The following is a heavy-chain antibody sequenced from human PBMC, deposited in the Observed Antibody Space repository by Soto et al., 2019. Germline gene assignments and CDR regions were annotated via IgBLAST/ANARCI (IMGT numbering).Heavy chain of an antibody. CDR1: GFTFSNAW. V-gene: IGHV3-15*01. Sequence: PGRSLRLSCAASGFTFSNAWMSWVRQAPGKGLEWVGRIKSKTDGGTTDYAAPVKGRFTISRDDSKNTLYLQMNSLKTEDTAVYYCTTDARRNRLGVWGEGTMVTVSS. J-gene: IGHJ6*02. CDR3: TTDARRNRLGV. D-gene: IGHD6-25*01. CDR2: IKSKTDGGTT.